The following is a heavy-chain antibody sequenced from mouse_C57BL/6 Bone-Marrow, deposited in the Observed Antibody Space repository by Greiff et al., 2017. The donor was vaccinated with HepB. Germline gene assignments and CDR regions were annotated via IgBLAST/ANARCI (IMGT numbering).Heavy chain of an antibody. Sequence: DVMLVESGGGLVKPGGSLKLSCAASGFTFSSYAMSWVRQTPEKRLEWVATISDGGSYTYYPDNVKGRFTISRDNAKNNLYLQMSHLKSEDTAMYYCAREQLRYVVFDYWGQGTTLTVSS. CDR1: GFTFSSYA. V-gene: IGHV5-4*01. CDR3: AREQLRYVVFDY. CDR2: ISDGGSYT. D-gene: IGHD3-2*02. J-gene: IGHJ2*01.